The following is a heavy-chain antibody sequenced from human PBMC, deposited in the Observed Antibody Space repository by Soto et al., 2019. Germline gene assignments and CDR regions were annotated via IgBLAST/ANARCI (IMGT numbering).Heavy chain of an antibody. CDR3: ERVYYGAVDY. CDR2: MNPNSGNT. J-gene: IGHJ4*02. D-gene: IGHD4-17*01. CDR1: GYTITRYD. Sequence: QVQLVQSGAEVKKPGASVKVSCKASGYTITRYDINWVRQTTRQRLEWMGWMNPNSGNTGYAQKFQGRVTMTRNTSMSEAYMELSSVSSAAAAVYYCERVYYGAVDYWGQETLVTVSS. V-gene: IGHV1-8*02.